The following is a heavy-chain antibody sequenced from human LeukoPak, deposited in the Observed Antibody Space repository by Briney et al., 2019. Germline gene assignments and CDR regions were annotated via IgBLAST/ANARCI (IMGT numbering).Heavy chain of an antibody. J-gene: IGHJ3*02. CDR3: ARDNPTVKQGDAFDI. CDR2: INAGNGNT. V-gene: IGHV1-3*01. D-gene: IGHD6-6*01. Sequence: ASVKVSCKASGYTFTSYAMHWVRQAPGQRLEWMGWINAGNGNTKYSQKFQGRVTITRDTSASTAYMELSSLRSEDTAVYYCARDNPTVKQGDAFDIWGQGTMVTVSS. CDR1: GYTFTSYA.